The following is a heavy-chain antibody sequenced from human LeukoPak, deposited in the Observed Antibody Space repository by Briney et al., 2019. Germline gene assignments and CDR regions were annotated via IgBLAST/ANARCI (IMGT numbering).Heavy chain of an antibody. D-gene: IGHD3-10*01. J-gene: IGHJ4*02. CDR1: GYTFTGYY. Sequence: GASVKVPCKASGYTFTGYYMHWVRQAPGQGLEWMGWINPNSGGTNYAQKFQGRVTMTRDTSISTAYMELSRLRSDDTAVYYCARTTNYGSGSYYNGPHDYWGQGTLVTVSS. CDR3: ARTTNYGSGSYYNGPHDY. CDR2: INPNSGGT. V-gene: IGHV1-2*02.